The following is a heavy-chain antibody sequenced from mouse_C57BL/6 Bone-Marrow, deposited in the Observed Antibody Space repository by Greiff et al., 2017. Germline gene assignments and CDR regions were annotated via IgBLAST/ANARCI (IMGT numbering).Heavy chain of an antibody. CDR3: ARGGRRYAMDY. J-gene: IGHJ4*01. CDR1: GFTFSSYG. D-gene: IGHD3-3*01. CDR2: ISSGGSYT. V-gene: IGHV5-6*01. Sequence: EVQRVESGGDLVKPGGSLKLSCAASGFTFSSYGMSWVRQTPDKRLEWVATISSGGSYTYYPDSVKGRFTISRDNAKNTLYLQMSSLKSEDTAMYYCARGGRRYAMDYWGQGTAVTVSS.